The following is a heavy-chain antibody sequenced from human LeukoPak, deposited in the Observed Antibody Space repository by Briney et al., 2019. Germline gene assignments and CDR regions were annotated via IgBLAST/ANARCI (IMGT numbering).Heavy chain of an antibody. Sequence: PSETLSLTCTVSGGSISSSSYYWGWIRQPPGKGLEWIGSIYYSGSTYYNPSLKSRVIISVDASKKQFSLKLSSVSAADTAVYYCAGVLVVGLTAYFDSWGQGALVTVSS. D-gene: IGHD2-15*01. CDR3: AGVLVVGLTAYFDS. CDR1: GGSISSSSYY. J-gene: IGHJ4*02. V-gene: IGHV4-39*01. CDR2: IYYSGST.